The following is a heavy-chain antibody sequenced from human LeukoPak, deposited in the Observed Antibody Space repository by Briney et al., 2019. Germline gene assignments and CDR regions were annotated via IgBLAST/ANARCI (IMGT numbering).Heavy chain of an antibody. V-gene: IGHV3-23*01. CDR3: AKAASATYHFDY. J-gene: IGHJ4*02. CDR2: ISGSGTST. D-gene: IGHD3-10*01. CDR1: GFTFSSHT. Sequence: GGSLRLSCEASGFTFSSHTMSWVRQAPGKGLEWVSAISGSGTSTTYADSVKGRFTISRDNSKNTLYLQMNSLRIDDTAVYYRAKAASATYHFDYWGQGTLVTVSS.